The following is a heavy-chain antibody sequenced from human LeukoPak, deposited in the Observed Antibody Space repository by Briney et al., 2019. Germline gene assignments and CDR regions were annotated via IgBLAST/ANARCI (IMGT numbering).Heavy chain of an antibody. D-gene: IGHD1-1*01. CDR1: GYTFTTYG. Sequence: GASVKVSCKASGYTFTTYGINWVRQAPGQGLEWMGWISTQNGDTGYAQNFQGRVTMTTDTSTSTAYMELRSLRSDDTAVYYCARKVGTESLRWLDPWGQGTLVTVSS. CDR2: ISTQNGDT. V-gene: IGHV1-18*01. J-gene: IGHJ5*02. CDR3: ARKVGTESLRWLDP.